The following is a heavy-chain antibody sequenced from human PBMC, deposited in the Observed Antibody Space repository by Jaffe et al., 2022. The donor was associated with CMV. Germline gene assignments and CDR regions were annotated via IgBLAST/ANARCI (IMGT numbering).Heavy chain of an antibody. Sequence: EVQLVESGGGLVQPGGSLRLSCSASGFSVSRYNMNWVRQTPGKELEWISHIGDNDNYPLYADSVKGRFTIYRDNAKNSVYLQMNSLRDEDTAVYFCARDSYEGVAYYAFDFWGQGALVTVSS. CDR2: IGDNDNYP. CDR3: ARDSYEGVAYYAFDF. D-gene: IGHD3-3*01. CDR1: GFSVSRYN. V-gene: IGHV3-48*02. J-gene: IGHJ4*02.